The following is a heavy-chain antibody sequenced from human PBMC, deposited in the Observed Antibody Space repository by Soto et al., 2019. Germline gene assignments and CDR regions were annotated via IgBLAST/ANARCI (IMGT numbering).Heavy chain of an antibody. J-gene: IGHJ4*02. CDR2: ISGSGGST. CDR3: AKSGCSSTSCYTDY. V-gene: IGHV3-23*01. D-gene: IGHD2-2*02. CDR1: GFTFSSYA. Sequence: GGXLRLSCAASGFTFSSYAMSWVRKATGKGLEWVSAISGSGGSTYYADSVKGRFTISRDNSKNTLYLQMNSLRAEDTAVYYCAKSGCSSTSCYTDYWGQGTLVTVSS.